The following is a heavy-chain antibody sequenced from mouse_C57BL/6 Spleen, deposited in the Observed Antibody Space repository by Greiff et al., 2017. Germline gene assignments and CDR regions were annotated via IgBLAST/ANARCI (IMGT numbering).Heavy chain of an antibody. D-gene: IGHD2-1*01. CDR3: APYGNYEGYYYFDY. J-gene: IGHJ2*01. CDR1: GYTFTSYW. CDR2: IHPNSGST. Sequence: VQLQQSGAELVKPGASVKLSCKASGYTFTSYWMHWVKQRPGQGLEWIGMIHPNSGSTNYNEKFKSKATLTVDKSSSTAYMQLSSLTSEDSSVYYCAPYGNYEGYYYFDYWGQGTTLTVSS. V-gene: IGHV1-64*01.